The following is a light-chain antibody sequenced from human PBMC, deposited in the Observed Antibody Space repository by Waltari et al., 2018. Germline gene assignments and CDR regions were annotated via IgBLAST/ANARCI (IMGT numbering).Light chain of an antibody. J-gene: IGKJ2*01. CDR1: QTLLYSANKKDY. CDR2: WEA. Sequence: DFVMTQSPDSLAVSLGERATINCKSSQTLLYSANKKDYLAWYQQKRGQTPQLILTWEAVRQSGVPDRFSGSGSGTDFTLTISSLQAEDVAVYYCQQYYGVPYTFGQGTKLEI. CDR3: QQYYGVPYT. V-gene: IGKV4-1*01.